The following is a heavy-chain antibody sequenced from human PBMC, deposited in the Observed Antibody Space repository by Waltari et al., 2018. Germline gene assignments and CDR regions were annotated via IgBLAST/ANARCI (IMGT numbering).Heavy chain of an antibody. V-gene: IGHV4-39*07. CDR3: AREVQLVWDDAFDI. CDR1: GYSIMYNLYY. J-gene: IGHJ3*02. Sequence: QPQLQESGPRLVKPSETLSLTSSVSGYSIMYNLYYWGGLRQPPGKGLEWIGSTYYDWHTHYNSSLKGRATSSVDPTKNQFSSEISSTTAADTAVDYCAREVQLVWDDAFDIWGQGKMVTVSS. D-gene: IGHD6-6*01. CDR2: TYYDWHT.